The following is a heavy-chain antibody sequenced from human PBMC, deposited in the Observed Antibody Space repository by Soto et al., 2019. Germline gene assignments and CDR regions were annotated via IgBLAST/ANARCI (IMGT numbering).Heavy chain of an antibody. Sequence: PGGSLRLSCTASGFTFGDYAMSWFRQAPGKGLEWVGFIRSKAYGGTTEYAASVKGRFTISRDDSKSIAYLQMNSLKTEDTAVYYCTRVLVHIAAAGWMTYYFDYWGQGTLVTVSS. V-gene: IGHV3-49*03. D-gene: IGHD6-13*01. CDR1: GFTFGDYA. CDR3: TRVLVHIAAAGWMTYYFDY. J-gene: IGHJ4*02. CDR2: IRSKAYGGTT.